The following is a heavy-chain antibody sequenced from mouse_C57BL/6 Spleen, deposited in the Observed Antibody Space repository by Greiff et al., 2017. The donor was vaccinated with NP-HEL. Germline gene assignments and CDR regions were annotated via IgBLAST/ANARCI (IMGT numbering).Heavy chain of an antibody. CDR3: ARYYYGTVDY. D-gene: IGHD1-1*01. CDR1: GYTFTSYG. Sequence: QVHVKQSGAELARPGASVKLSCKASGYTFTSYGISWVKQRTGQGLEWIGEIYPRSGNTYYNEKFKGKATLTADKSSSTAYMELRSLTSEDSAVYFCARYYYGTVDYWGQGTTLTVSS. J-gene: IGHJ2*01. V-gene: IGHV1-81*01. CDR2: IYPRSGNT.